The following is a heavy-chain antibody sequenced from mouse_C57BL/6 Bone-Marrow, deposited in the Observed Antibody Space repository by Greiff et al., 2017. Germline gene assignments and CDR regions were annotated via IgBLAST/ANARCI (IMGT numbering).Heavy chain of an antibody. V-gene: IGHV1-50*01. CDR1: GYTFTSYW. Sequence: QVQLQQPGAELVKPGASVKLSCKASGYTFTSYWMQWVKQRPGQGLEWIGEIDPSDSYTNYNQKFKGKATLTVDTSSSTAYMQLSSLTSEDSAVYYWARRDIYYGSSYWYFDVWGTGTTVTVSS. D-gene: IGHD1-1*01. CDR2: IDPSDSYT. CDR3: ARRDIYYGSSYWYFDV. J-gene: IGHJ1*03.